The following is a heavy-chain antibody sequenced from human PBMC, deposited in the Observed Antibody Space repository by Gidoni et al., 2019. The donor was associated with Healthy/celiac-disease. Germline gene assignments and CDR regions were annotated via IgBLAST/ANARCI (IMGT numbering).Heavy chain of an antibody. D-gene: IGHD1-26*01. V-gene: IGHV3-30-3*01. CDR1: GFTFSSYA. J-gene: IGHJ4*02. CDR3: ARDEWELVDY. CDR2: ISYDGSNK. Sequence: VQLVESGGGVVQPGRSLRLSCAASGFTFSSYAMPWVRQAPGKGLGWVAVISYDGSNKYYADSVKGRFTISRDNSKNTLYLQMNSLRAEDTAVYYCARDEWELVDYWGQGTLVTVSS.